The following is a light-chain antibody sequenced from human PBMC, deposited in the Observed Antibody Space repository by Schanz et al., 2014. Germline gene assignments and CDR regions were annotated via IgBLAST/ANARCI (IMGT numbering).Light chain of an antibody. CDR3: QQYYSTPYT. CDR1: QSIGHY. Sequence: EIVLTQSPGTPSLSPGEGATLSCGASQSIGHYLAWYQQKLGQAPRLLIYGASTRATGIPARFSGSGSGTDFTLTISSLQAEDVAVFYCQQYYSTPYTFGQGTKLEIK. CDR2: GAS. J-gene: IGKJ2*01. V-gene: IGKV3-15*01.